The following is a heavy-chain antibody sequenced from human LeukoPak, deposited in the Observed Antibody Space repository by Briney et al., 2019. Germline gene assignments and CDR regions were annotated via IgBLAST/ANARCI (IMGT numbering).Heavy chain of an antibody. Sequence: PGGSLRLSCAAAGFTFSSYAMSWVRQAPGKGLEWVSAISGSGGSTYYADSVKGRFTISRDNSKNTLYLQMNSLRAEDTAVYYCAKQRVVVVPAAMSHDHWGQGTLVTVSS. CDR2: ISGSGGST. J-gene: IGHJ5*02. CDR1: GFTFSSYA. CDR3: AKQRVVVVPAAMSHDH. D-gene: IGHD2-2*01. V-gene: IGHV3-23*01.